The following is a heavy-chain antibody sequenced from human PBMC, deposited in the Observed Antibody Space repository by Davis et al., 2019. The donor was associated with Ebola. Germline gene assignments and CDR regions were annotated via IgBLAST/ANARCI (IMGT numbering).Heavy chain of an antibody. V-gene: IGHV3-23*01. CDR2: ISSSGGST. CDR1: GFTYSSYA. Sequence: GESLKISCAASGFTYSSYAMSWVRQAPGKGLEWVSVISSSGGSTYYADSVKGRFTVSRDNSKKTMYLQMNSLRAEDTAVYYCARSGLSFGVVKYHYGMDVWGKGTTVTVSS. CDR3: ARSGLSFGVVKYHYGMDV. J-gene: IGHJ6*04. D-gene: IGHD3-3*01.